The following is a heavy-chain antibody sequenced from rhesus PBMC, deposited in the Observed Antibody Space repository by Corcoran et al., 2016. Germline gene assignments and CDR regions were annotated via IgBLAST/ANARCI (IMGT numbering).Heavy chain of an antibody. D-gene: IGHD4-29*01. J-gene: IGHJ6*01. CDR1: GYSFTSSW. Sequence: EVQLVQSGAEVKRPGESLRISCKTSGYSFTSSWISWVRQMPGKGLEWLGTLDPGDCETRSRPYYQGQVTISAHNSHSTTYLQWRSPQASATATYYCAKYGSSYNYGLDSWGQGVVVTVSS. CDR3: AKYGSSYNYGLDS. V-gene: IGHV5S1*01. CDR2: LDPGDCET.